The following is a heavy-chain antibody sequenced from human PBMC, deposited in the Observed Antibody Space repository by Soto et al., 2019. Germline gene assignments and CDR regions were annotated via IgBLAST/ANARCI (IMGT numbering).Heavy chain of an antibody. CDR2: ISDDGSDK. CDR1: GFTFSSYG. CDR3: AKDQTHAFDI. V-gene: IGHV3-30*18. J-gene: IGHJ3*02. Sequence: QVQLVESGGGMVQPGRSLRLSCAASGFTFSSYGMYWVRQAPGKGLEWVAVISDDGSDKYYAESVKGRFTISRDNSKSTLFLQMNSLRVEDTAVYYCAKDQTHAFDIWGQGTMVTVSS.